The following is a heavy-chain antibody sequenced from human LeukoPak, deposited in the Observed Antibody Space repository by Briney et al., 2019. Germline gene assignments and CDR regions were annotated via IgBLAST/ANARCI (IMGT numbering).Heavy chain of an antibody. CDR1: GVSISSYY. D-gene: IGHD5-24*01. J-gene: IGHJ1*01. V-gene: IGHV4-59*01. Sequence: PSETLSLTCTVSGVSISSYYWSWIRQPPGKGLEWIGYIYYSGSTNYNPSLKSRVTISVDTSKNQFSLKLSSVTAADTAVYYCARDDGRDGYNYFRHWGQGTLVTVSS. CDR3: ARDDGRDGYNYFRH. CDR2: IYYSGST.